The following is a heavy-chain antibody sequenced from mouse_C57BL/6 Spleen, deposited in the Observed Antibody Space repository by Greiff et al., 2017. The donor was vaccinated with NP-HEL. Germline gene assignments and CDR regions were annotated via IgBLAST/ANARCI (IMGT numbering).Heavy chain of an antibody. D-gene: IGHD2-5*01. Sequence: VQLQQSGPELVKPGASVKIPCKASGYTFTDYNMDWVKQSHGKSLEWIGDINPNNGGTIYNQKFKGKATLTVDKSSSTAYMALHSLTSEDTAVYYCARRGDYSNPAWFAYWGQGTLVTVSA. CDR2: INPNNGGT. CDR1: GYTFTDYN. V-gene: IGHV1-18*01. J-gene: IGHJ3*01. CDR3: ARRGDYSNPAWFAY.